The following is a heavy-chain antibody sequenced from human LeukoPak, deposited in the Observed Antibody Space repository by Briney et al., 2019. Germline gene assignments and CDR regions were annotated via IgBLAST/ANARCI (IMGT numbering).Heavy chain of an antibody. CDR2: ISAYNGNT. CDR3: ARVGDIVVVVAATGLDY. CDR1: GYTFTSYC. D-gene: IGHD2-15*01. V-gene: IGHV1-18*01. J-gene: IGHJ4*02. Sequence: ASVKVSCKASGYTFTSYCISWVRQAPGQGLEGMGWISAYNGNTNYAQKLQGRVTMTTDTSTSTAYMELRSLRSDDTAVYYCARVGDIVVVVAATGLDYWGQGTLVTVSS.